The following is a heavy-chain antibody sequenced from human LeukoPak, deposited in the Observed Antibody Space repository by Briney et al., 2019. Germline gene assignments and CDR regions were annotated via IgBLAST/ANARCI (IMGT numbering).Heavy chain of an antibody. CDR3: ARERAAAGIDY. J-gene: IGHJ4*02. V-gene: IGHV4-59*01. D-gene: IGHD6-13*01. Sequence: SETLSLTCTVTGGSISSYYWNWIRQPPGKGMEWIGYIYYSGSTKYNPSLKSRVTISVDTSKNQFSLKLSSVTAADTAVYYCARERAAAGIDYWGQGTLVTVSS. CDR2: IYYSGST. CDR1: GGSISSYY.